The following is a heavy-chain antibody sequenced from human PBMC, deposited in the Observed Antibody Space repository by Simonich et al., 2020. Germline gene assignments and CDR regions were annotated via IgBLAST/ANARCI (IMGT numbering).Heavy chain of an antibody. CDR3: ARSTTGTTAFDI. V-gene: IGHV1-18*01. Sequence: QVQLVQSGAEVKKPGASVKVSCKASGYTFTSYGISWVRQAPGQGLEWMGWISAYNGNTNKAQKLQGRDTMTTDTSTSTAYRELRSLRSDDTAVYYCARSTTGTTAFDIWCQGTMVTVSS. D-gene: IGHD1-1*01. CDR2: ISAYNGNT. CDR1: GYTFTSYG. J-gene: IGHJ3*02.